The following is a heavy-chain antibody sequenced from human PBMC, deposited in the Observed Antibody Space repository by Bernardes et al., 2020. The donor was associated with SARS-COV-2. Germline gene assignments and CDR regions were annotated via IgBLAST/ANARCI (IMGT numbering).Heavy chain of an antibody. J-gene: IGHJ3*01. CDR3: ATHSDSSERGAFDL. Sequence: GESVKSSCHDSGYSFTSHWIAWVRQMPGKGLEWMGMIYPDDSESRFSPSFQGRVTISADKSINTAYLQWTSLKASDTAMYYCATHSDSSERGAFDLWGQGTLVSVSS. V-gene: IGHV5-51*01. CDR2: IYPDDSES. CDR1: GYSFTSHW. D-gene: IGHD6-6*01.